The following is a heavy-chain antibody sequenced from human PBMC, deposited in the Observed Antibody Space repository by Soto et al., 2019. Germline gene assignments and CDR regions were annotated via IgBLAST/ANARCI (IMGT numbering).Heavy chain of an antibody. D-gene: IGHD3-9*01. CDR1: GFTFSEYS. J-gene: IGHJ5*02. CDR2: ISSDGDIT. V-gene: IGHV3-64D*06. Sequence: GGSLRLSCSASGFTFSEYSMHWVRQAPGKGLQYVSTISSDGDITHYADSVKGRFTISRDNSKNTLYLQMNSLRPEDTAVYYCVKVSTFYDILTGYYSTNFFDPWGQGTLVTAPQ. CDR3: VKVSTFYDILTGYYSTNFFDP.